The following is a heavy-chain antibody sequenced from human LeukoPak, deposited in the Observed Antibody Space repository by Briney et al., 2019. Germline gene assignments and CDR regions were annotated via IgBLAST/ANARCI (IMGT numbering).Heavy chain of an antibody. Sequence: PGGSLRLSCAASGFSFRNAWMSWVRQAPGKGLEWVSYISRSGSTIYYADSVKGRFTISRDNAKNSLYLQMNSLRDEDTAVYYCARDTEHLYFVFDYWGQGTLVTVSS. D-gene: IGHD2-2*02. CDR1: GFSFRNAW. V-gene: IGHV3-48*02. J-gene: IGHJ4*02. CDR3: ARDTEHLYFVFDY. CDR2: ISRSGSTI.